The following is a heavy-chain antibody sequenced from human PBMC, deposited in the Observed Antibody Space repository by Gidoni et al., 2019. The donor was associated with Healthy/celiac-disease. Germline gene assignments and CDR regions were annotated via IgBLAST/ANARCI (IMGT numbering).Heavy chain of an antibody. V-gene: IGHV3-23*01. Sequence: EVQLLESGGGLVQPGGSLRRSCAASGVTFSSYAMSWVRQAPGKGLEWVSAISFSGGSTYYADSVKVRFTISRDNSKNTLYRQMNSLRAEDTAVYYCAKLSRRAAAGPFDYWGQGTLFTVSS. J-gene: IGHJ4*02. CDR3: AKLSRRAAAGPFDY. CDR2: ISFSGGST. D-gene: IGHD6-13*01. CDR1: GVTFSSYA.